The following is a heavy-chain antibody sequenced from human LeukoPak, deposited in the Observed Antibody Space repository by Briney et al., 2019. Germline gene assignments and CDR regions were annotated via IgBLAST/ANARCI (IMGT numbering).Heavy chain of an antibody. CDR3: ARQDDSSGYYPRHFDY. V-gene: IGHV4-59*08. J-gene: IGHJ4*02. CDR1: GGSISSYY. Sequence: PSETLSLTCTVSGGSISSYYWSWIRQPPGKGLEWIGYIYYSGSTNYNPSLKSRVTISVDTSENQFSLKLSSVTAADTAVYYCARQDDSSGYYPRHFDYWGQGTLVTVSS. D-gene: IGHD3-22*01. CDR2: IYYSGST.